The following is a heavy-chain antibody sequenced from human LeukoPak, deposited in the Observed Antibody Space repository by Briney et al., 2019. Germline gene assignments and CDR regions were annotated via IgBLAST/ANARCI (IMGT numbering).Heavy chain of an antibody. CDR1: GFTVSSNY. CDR2: IYSGGST. J-gene: IGHJ6*03. CDR3: ARDRVIAAAGTDYYYMDV. Sequence: GGSLRLSCAASGFTVSSNYMSWVRQAPGKGLEWVSVIYSGGSTYYADSVKGRFTISRDNSKNTLYLQMNSLRAEDTAVNYCARDRVIAAAGTDYYYMDVWGKGTTVTVSS. D-gene: IGHD6-13*01. V-gene: IGHV3-53*01.